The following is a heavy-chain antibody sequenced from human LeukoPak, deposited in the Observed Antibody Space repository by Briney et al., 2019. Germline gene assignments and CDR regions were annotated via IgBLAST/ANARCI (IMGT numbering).Heavy chain of an antibody. J-gene: IGHJ6*02. V-gene: IGHV3-30-3*01. CDR2: VSYDGSSK. CDR1: GFTFSSYA. D-gene: IGHD3-16*01. Sequence: AGGSLRLSCAASGFTFSSYAMHWVRQAPGKGLEWVAVVSYDGSSKYYADSVKGRFTISRDNSKNTLYLQMNSLRAEDTAVYYCARDLGELENYYYGMDVWGQGTTVTVSS. CDR3: ARDLGELENYYYGMDV.